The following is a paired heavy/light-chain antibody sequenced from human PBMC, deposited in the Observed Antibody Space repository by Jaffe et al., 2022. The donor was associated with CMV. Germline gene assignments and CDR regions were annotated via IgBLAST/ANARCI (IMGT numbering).Light chain of an antibody. CDR3: MQALQTPIT. CDR1: QSLLHSNGYNY. V-gene: IGKV2-28*01. J-gene: IGKJ5*01. Sequence: DIVMTQSPLSLPVIPGEPASISCRSSQSLLHSNGYNYLEWFLQKPGKSPQLLIYLGSIRASGVPDRFSGSGSGTDFTLKISRVEADDVGVYHCMQALQTPITFGQGTRLEIK. CDR2: LGS.
Heavy chain of an antibody. CDR1: GFTFSTYA. CDR3: VKDRTPDGYYEFDY. Sequence: EVQLLESGGALVEPGGSLRLSCAGSGFTFSTYAMNWVRQAPGKTLEWVAIIIGGGSPIYYADSVKGRFTISRDNSRSTVHLQMNSLRADDTAIYYCVKDRTPDGYYEFDYWGQGTPVIVSP. V-gene: IGHV3-23*01. D-gene: IGHD3-22*01. CDR2: IIGGGSPI. J-gene: IGHJ4*02.